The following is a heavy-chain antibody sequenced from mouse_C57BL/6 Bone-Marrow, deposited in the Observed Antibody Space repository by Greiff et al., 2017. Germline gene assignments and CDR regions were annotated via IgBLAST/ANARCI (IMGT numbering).Heavy chain of an antibody. V-gene: IGHV14-2*01. CDR1: GFNIKDYY. CDR2: SDPEDGET. CDR3: ALLLRTKEYYFIN. J-gene: IGHJ2*01. Sequence: VQLQQSGAELVKPGAPAKLSCTAPGFNIKDYYTHSVKQRNEQCPAWIGRSDPEDGETKYAPKFQGKATITADTSSNTAYLQLSSLASEDTAVSYCALLLRTKEYYFINWGMGATPPGSS. D-gene: IGHD1-1*01.